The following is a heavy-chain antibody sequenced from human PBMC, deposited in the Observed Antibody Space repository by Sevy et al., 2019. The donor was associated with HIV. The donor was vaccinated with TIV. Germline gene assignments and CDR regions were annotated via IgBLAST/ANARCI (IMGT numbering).Heavy chain of an antibody. V-gene: IGHV4-61*02. CDR3: ARESGDCSSTSCYEGVFDY. CDR2: IYTSGST. CDR1: GGSINSGNYY. Sequence: SETLSLTCTVSGGSINSGNYYWSWIRQPAGKGLEGIGRIYTSGSTNYYPSLKSRVTISVDTSKNQFSLKLSSVTAADSAVYYCARESGDCSSTSCYEGVFDYWGQGTLVTVSS. D-gene: IGHD2-2*01. J-gene: IGHJ4*02.